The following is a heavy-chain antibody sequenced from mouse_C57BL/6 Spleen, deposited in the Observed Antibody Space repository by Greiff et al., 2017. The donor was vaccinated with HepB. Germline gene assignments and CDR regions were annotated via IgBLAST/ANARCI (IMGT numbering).Heavy chain of an antibody. CDR3: ASHYGSSYYWYFDV. J-gene: IGHJ1*03. CDR1: GYTFTDYN. D-gene: IGHD1-1*01. Sequence: EVQLQQSGPELVKPGASVKMSCKASGYTFTDYNMHWVKQSHGKSLEWIGYINPNNGGTSYNQKFKGKATLTVNKSSSTAYMELRSLTSEDSAVYYCASHYGSSYYWYFDVWGTGTTVTVSS. V-gene: IGHV1-22*01. CDR2: INPNNGGT.